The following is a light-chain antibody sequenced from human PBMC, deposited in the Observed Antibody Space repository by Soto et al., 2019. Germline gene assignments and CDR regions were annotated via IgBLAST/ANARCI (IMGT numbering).Light chain of an antibody. J-gene: IGKJ2*01. CDR2: DAS. Sequence: DIQMTQSPSTLSASVGDRVTITCRASQSISSWLAWYQQKPGKAPKLLIYDASSVESGVPSRFSGSGSGTEFTLTISILQTDDFATYCCQQYNSYSYTFGRGTKLEIK. CDR1: QSISSW. V-gene: IGKV1-5*01. CDR3: QQYNSYSYT.